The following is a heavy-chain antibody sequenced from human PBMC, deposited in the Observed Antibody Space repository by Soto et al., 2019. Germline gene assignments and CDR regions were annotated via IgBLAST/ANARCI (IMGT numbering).Heavy chain of an antibody. CDR2: IFYSGST. CDR1: GGSISSGDYY. Sequence: QVQLQESGPGLVKPSQTLSLTCSVSGGSISSGDYYWSWVRQHPGKGLEWIGYIFYSGSTYYNPSRKMRVTISVDTSKNQFSLKLSSVTAADTAVYYCARGGSGDIVVVAAIDYWGQGTLVTVSS. D-gene: IGHD2-15*01. CDR3: ARGGSGDIVVVAAIDY. J-gene: IGHJ4*02. V-gene: IGHV4-31*03.